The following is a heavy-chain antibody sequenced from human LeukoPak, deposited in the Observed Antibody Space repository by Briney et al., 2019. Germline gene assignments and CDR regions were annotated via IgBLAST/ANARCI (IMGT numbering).Heavy chain of an antibody. CDR1: GGTFSSYA. Sequence: GASVKVSCKASGGTFSSYAISWVRQAPGQGLEWMGGIIPIFGTANYAQKFQGRVTITADESTSTAYMELSSLRSEDTAVYYCASTASAIFGVVIRPYYYYGMDVWGQGTTVTVSS. V-gene: IGHV1-69*13. CDR2: IIPIFGTA. J-gene: IGHJ6*02. CDR3: ASTASAIFGVVIRPYYYYGMDV. D-gene: IGHD3-3*01.